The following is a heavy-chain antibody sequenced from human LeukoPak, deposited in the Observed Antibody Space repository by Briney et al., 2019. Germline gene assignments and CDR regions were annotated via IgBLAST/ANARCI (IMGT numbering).Heavy chain of an antibody. CDR1: GYTFTSYG. CDR2: ISAYNGNT. D-gene: IGHD1-26*01. CDR3: ARHTVVGATPYYLDY. V-gene: IGHV1-18*01. Sequence: ASVKVSCKASGYTFTSYGISWVRQAPGQGLEWMGWISAYNGNTNYAQKLRGRVTMTTDTSTSTAYMELRSLRSDVTAVYYCARHTVVGATPYYLDYWGQGTLVTVSS. J-gene: IGHJ4*02.